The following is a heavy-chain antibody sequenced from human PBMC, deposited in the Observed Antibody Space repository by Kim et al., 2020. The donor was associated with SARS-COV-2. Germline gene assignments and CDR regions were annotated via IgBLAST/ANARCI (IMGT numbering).Heavy chain of an antibody. Sequence: GCVMGRFTISRDNAKNSLYLQVNSLRADDTAVYYCARTGSGYFYYYGMDVWGQGTTVTVSS. J-gene: IGHJ6*02. D-gene: IGHD3-22*01. V-gene: IGHV3-48*03. CDR3: ARTGSGYFYYYGMDV.